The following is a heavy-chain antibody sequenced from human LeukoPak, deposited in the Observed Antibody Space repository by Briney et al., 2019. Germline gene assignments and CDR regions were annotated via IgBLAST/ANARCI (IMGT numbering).Heavy chain of an antibody. D-gene: IGHD3-22*01. J-gene: IGHJ4*02. Sequence: GSSVKVSCKSSGGSFSSYAISWVRQAPGRGLVWMGCIIPIFGTANYAQKFQGKVTITADESTNTAYMELSSLRSEDTAVYYCVRGWDYDSGGRPTAYVYWGQGTLVSVSS. CDR3: VRGWDYDSGGRPTAYVY. CDR2: IIPIFGTA. CDR1: GGSFSSYA. V-gene: IGHV1-69*13.